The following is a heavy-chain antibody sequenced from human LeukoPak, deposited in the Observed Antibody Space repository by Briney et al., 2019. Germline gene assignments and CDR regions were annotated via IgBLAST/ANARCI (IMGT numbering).Heavy chain of an antibody. CDR3: ARDPGGIFLPVGGGWFDP. D-gene: IGHD2-15*01. J-gene: IGHJ5*02. Sequence: PSETLSLTCTVSGDSINTYYWSWIRQPPGKGLEWFGYIYYRVTSDYNPSLKSRVTISVDTSKNQFSLKLSSVTAADTAVYYCARDPGGIFLPVGGGWFDPWGQGTLVTVSS. V-gene: IGHV4-59*01. CDR1: GDSINTYY. CDR2: IYYRVTS.